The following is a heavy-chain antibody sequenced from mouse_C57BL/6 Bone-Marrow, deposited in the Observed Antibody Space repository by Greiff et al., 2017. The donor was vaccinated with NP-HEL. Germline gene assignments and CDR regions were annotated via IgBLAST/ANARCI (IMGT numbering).Heavy chain of an antibody. Sequence: QVQLKQSVAELVKPGASVKLSCKASGYTFTSYWMHWVKQRPGQGLEWIGMIHPNSGSTNYNEKFKSKATLTVDKSSSTAYMQLSSLTSEDSAVYYCARDGSSWGAMDYWGQGTSVTVSS. V-gene: IGHV1-64*01. CDR3: ARDGSSWGAMDY. D-gene: IGHD1-1*01. CDR2: IHPNSGST. CDR1: GYTFTSYW. J-gene: IGHJ4*01.